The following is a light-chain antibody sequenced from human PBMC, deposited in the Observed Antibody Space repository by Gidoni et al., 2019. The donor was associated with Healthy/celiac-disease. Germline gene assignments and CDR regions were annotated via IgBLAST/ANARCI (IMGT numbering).Light chain of an antibody. J-gene: IGLJ2*01. CDR1: SSDVGGYNY. V-gene: IGLV2-14*01. CDR2: EVS. Sequence: QSALTQPASVSGSPGQSITISCTGTSSDVGGYNYVSWYQQHPGKAPKLMIYEVSHRPSGVSTRFSGSKSGNTASLTISGLQAEDEADYYCSSYTSSSTVVFGGGTKLTVL. CDR3: SSYTSSSTVV.